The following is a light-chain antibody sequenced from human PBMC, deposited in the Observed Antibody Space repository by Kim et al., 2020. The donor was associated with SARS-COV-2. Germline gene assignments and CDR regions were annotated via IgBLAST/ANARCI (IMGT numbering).Light chain of an antibody. V-gene: IGKV1-5*03. J-gene: IGKJ1*01. CDR2: KAS. CDR1: QSISSW. Sequence: ASVGDRVTITCRASQSISSWLAWYQQKPGKAPNLLIYKASNLKSGVPSRFSGSGSGTEFTLTISSLQPDDFATYYCQQYNSYSLTFGQGTKVDIK. CDR3: QQYNSYSLT.